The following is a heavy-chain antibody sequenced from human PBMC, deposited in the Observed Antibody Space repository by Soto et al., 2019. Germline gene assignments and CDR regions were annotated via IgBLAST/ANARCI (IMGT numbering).Heavy chain of an antibody. CDR2: ISYDGSNK. J-gene: IGHJ5*02. V-gene: IGHV3-30-3*01. Sequence: TGGSLRLSCAASGFTFSSYAMHWVRQAPGKGLEWVAVISYDGSNKYYADSVKGRFTISRDNSKNTLYLQMNSLRAEDTAVYYCAREVPPSSSSWYSNWFDPWGQGTLVTVSS. D-gene: IGHD6-13*01. CDR1: GFTFSSYA. CDR3: AREVPPSSSSWYSNWFDP.